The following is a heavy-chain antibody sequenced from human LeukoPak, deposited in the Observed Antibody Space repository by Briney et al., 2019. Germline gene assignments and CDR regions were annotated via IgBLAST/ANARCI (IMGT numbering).Heavy chain of an antibody. CDR2: INPSGGST. J-gene: IGHJ4*02. CDR3: VRVTHSSYSYGYGHGDY. D-gene: IGHD5-18*01. Sequence: ASVKVSCKASGYTFTSYYMHWVRQAPGQGLEWMGIINPSGGSTSYAQKFQGRVTMTRDTSTSTVYMELSSLRSEDTAVYYCVRVTHSSYSYGYGHGDYWGQGTLVTVSS. V-gene: IGHV1-46*01. CDR1: GYTFTSYY.